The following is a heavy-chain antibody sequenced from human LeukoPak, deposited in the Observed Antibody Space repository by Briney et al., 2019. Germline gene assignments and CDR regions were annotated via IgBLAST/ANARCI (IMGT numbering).Heavy chain of an antibody. Sequence: GGSLRLSCAASGFTFSSYSMNWVRQAPGKGLEWVSSISSSSSYIYYADSVKGRFTISRDNAKNSLYLQMNSLRAEDTAVYYCARGVALSYGMDVWGQGTTVTVSS. V-gene: IGHV3-21*01. D-gene: IGHD2-15*01. CDR3: ARGVALSYGMDV. CDR2: ISSSSSYI. CDR1: GFTFSSYS. J-gene: IGHJ6*02.